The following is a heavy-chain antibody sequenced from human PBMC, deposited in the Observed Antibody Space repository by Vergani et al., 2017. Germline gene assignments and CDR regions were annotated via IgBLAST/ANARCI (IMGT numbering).Heavy chain of an antibody. CDR1: GYTFTGYY. CDR2: INPNSGGT. Sequence: QVQLVQSGAEVKKPGASVKVSCKASGYTFTGYYMHWVRQAPGQGLEWMGWINPNSGGTNYAKKFQGRVTMTRDTSISTAYMELSRLRSDDTAVYYCARDDDILTGYSDAFDIWGQGTMVTVSS. D-gene: IGHD3-9*01. CDR3: ARDDDILTGYSDAFDI. J-gene: IGHJ3*02. V-gene: IGHV1-2*02.